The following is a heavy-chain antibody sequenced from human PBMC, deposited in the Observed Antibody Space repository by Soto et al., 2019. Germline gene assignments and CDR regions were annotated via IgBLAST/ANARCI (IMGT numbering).Heavy chain of an antibody. CDR3: AKDRYYGSGSYYYYMDV. D-gene: IGHD3-10*01. V-gene: IGHV3-30*18. CDR1: GFTFSSYG. CDR2: ISYDGSNK. Sequence: QVQLVESGGGVVQPGRSLRLSCAASGFTFSSYGMHWVRQAPGKGLEWVAVISYDGSNKYYADSVKGRFTISRDNSKHTLYLQMNSLRAEDTAVHYCAKDRYYGSGSYYYYMDVWGKGTTVTVSS. J-gene: IGHJ6*03.